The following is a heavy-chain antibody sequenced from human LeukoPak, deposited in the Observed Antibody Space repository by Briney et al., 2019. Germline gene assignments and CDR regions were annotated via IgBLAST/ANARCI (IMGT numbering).Heavy chain of an antibody. J-gene: IGHJ3*02. CDR2: IIPIFGTA. V-gene: IGHV1-69*06. Sequence: SVKVSCKASGGTFSSYAISWVRQAPGQGLEWMGGIIPIFGTANYAQKFQGRVTITAGKSTSTAYMELSSLRSEDTAVYYCARDEGAKIAFAIWGQGTMVTVSS. CDR1: GGTFSSYA. D-gene: IGHD1-26*01. CDR3: ARDEGAKIAFAI.